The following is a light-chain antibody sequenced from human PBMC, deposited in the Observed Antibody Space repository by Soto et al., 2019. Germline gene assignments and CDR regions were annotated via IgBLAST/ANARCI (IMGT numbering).Light chain of an antibody. CDR2: WAS. CDR1: QSVLHRSNNKKY. J-gene: IGKJ3*01. CDR3: QQHYSSPFT. V-gene: IGKV4-1*01. Sequence: IVMTQSPDSLAMSLGERATINCKSSQSVLHRSNNKKYLAWYQQKPRQPPKLLIYWASTRDSGVPDRFTGSESGTEFPLTSTRLQPEDVVNYYCQQHYSSPFTFGPGTRVDIK.